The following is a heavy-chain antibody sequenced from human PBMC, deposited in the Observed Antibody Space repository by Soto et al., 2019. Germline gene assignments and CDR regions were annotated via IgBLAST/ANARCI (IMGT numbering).Heavy chain of an antibody. CDR3: VVAAQPYYFDY. V-gene: IGHV1-18*01. CDR2: ISAYNGNT. Sequence: QVQLVQSGAEVKKPGASVKVSCKASGYTFTIYGISWVRQAPGQGLEWMGWISAYNGNTNYAQKIKGRVTMTTATSTSTAYMELSSLRSDDTAVYFCVVAAQPYYFDYWAQATSVTV. CDR1: GYTFTIYG. D-gene: IGHD2-15*01. J-gene: IGHJ4*02.